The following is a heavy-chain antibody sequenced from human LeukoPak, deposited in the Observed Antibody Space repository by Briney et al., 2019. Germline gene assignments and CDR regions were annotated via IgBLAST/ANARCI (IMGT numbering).Heavy chain of an antibody. Sequence: PSETLSLTCAVYGGSFSGYYWSWIRQPPGKGMEWIGEVNHSGSTNYNPSLKSRVTISVDTSKNQFSLKLSSVTAADTAVYYCARATPRDAFDIWGQGTMVTVSS. CDR2: VNHSGST. CDR3: ARATPRDAFDI. V-gene: IGHV4-34*01. CDR1: GGSFSGYY. J-gene: IGHJ3*02.